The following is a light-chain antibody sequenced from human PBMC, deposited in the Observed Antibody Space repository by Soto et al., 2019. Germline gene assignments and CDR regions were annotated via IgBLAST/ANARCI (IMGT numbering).Light chain of an antibody. Sequence: QSVLTQPPSVSGAPGQRVTISCTGSSSNIGAGYDVHWYQQLPGTAPKLLIYGNSNRPSGVPDRFSGSKSGNSASLAITGLQAEDEAHYYCQSYDSSLSAYVFGNGTKLTV. V-gene: IGLV1-40*01. CDR2: GNS. CDR1: SSNIGAGYD. CDR3: QSYDSSLSAYV. J-gene: IGLJ1*01.